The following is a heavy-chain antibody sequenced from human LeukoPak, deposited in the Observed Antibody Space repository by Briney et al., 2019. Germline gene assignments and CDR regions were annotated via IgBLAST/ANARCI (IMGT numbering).Heavy chain of an antibody. CDR1: GFTFSSYW. D-gene: IGHD6-25*01. J-gene: IGHJ4*02. CDR2: IKQDGSEK. V-gene: IGHV3-7*01. CDR3: ATSAARAIES. Sequence: GGSLRLSCTASGFTFSSYWMSWVRQAPGKGLECVANIKQDGSEKYYVDSVRGRFTLSRDNAKNSLYLQMNSLRVEDTAVYYCATSAARAIESWGQGTLVTVSS.